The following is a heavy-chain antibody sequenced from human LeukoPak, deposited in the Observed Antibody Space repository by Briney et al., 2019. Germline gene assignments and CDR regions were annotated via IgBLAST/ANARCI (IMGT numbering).Heavy chain of an antibody. Sequence: PGGSLRLSCAASGFTFSSYSMNWVRQAPGKGLVWVSRIKNDGTSIYADSVKGRFTISRDNAKNTLYLQMNSLRHEDTAVYYCLRGAHYDTTGYYYWGQGALVTVSS. V-gene: IGHV3-74*01. CDR2: IKNDGTSI. D-gene: IGHD3-22*01. CDR1: GFTFSSYS. J-gene: IGHJ4*02. CDR3: LRGAHYDTTGYYY.